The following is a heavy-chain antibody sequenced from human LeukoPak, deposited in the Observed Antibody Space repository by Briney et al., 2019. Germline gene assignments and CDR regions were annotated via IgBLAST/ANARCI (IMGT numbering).Heavy chain of an antibody. J-gene: IGHJ4*02. CDR1: GGSISSYY. CDR2: IYYSGST. Sequence: PSETLSLTCTVSGGSISSYYWSWIRQPPGKGLEWIGYIYYSGSTNYNPSLKSRVTISVDTSKNQFSLKLSSGTAADTAVYYYARGSSGSYLDTLDYWGQGTLVTVSS. CDR3: ARGSSGSYLDTLDY. D-gene: IGHD1-26*01. V-gene: IGHV4-59*01.